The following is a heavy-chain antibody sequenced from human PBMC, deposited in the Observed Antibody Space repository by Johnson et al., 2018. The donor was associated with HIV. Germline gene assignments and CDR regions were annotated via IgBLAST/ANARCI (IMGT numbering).Heavy chain of an antibody. Sequence: VQLVESGGGVVQPGGSLRLSCAASGFTVSSNYMSWVRQAPGKGLEWVSVIYSGGGTYYEDSGKGRFTISRDNSKNTLYLQMNSLRPQDTAVYYCARTRQGAFDIWGQGTMVTVSS. CDR2: IYSGGGT. V-gene: IGHV3-66*01. CDR1: GFTVSSNY. CDR3: ARTRQGAFDI. J-gene: IGHJ3*02.